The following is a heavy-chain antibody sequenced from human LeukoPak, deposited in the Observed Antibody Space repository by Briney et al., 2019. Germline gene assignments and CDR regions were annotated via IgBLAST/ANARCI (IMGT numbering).Heavy chain of an antibody. J-gene: IGHJ6*03. V-gene: IGHV3-7*03. D-gene: IGHD3-3*01. CDR3: TRRENDFWSGLYYYMDV. CDR1: GFTFTTYW. CDR2: IKQDGTEK. Sequence: GGSLRLSCAASGFTFTTYWLGWVRQPPGKGLEWVANIKQDGTEKYYVDSVKGRFTISRDNAKNSLYLQMNSLKTEDTAVYYCTRRENDFWSGLYYYMDVWGKGTTVTVSS.